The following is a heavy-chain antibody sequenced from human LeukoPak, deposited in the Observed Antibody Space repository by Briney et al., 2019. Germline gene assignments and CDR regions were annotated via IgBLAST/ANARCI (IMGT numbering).Heavy chain of an antibody. V-gene: IGHV3-64D*09. CDR3: VKRTGLYFDY. CDR2: ISSNGGNT. J-gene: IGHJ4*02. D-gene: IGHD7-27*01. CDR1: GFTFSSYA. Sequence: GGSLRLSCSASGFTFSSYAIHWVRQAPGKGLEYVSGISSNGGNTYNANSLKGRITISRDNSKNTVDLQMSSLRTEDTAVYYCVKRTGLYFDYWGQGTLVTVSS.